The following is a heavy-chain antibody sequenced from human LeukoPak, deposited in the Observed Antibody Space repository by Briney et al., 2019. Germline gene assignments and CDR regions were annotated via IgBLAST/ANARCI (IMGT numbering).Heavy chain of an antibody. CDR3: ARDRSGYANDAFDF. J-gene: IGHJ3*01. CDR1: GFTFSDHA. V-gene: IGHV3-30-3*01. D-gene: IGHD3-3*01. CDR2: LSYGVTNK. Sequence: GGSLRLSCAAYGFTFSDHAMHSVRQAPGKGLEWVAVLSYGVTNKYYADSVKGRFTISRDNYKNTMFLQMNSLRAEDTAVYHCARDRSGYANDAFDFWGQGTMVTVSS.